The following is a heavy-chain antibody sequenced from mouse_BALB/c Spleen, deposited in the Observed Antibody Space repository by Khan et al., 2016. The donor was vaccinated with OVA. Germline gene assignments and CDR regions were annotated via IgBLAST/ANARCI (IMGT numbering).Heavy chain of an antibody. V-gene: IGHV1-4*01. CDR1: GYTFTTYT. CDR2: INPSNGYT. CDR3: AREGGYRRSDGWFSY. Sequence: QIQLVQSGAELARPGASVKMSCKASGYTFTTYTMHWVKQRPGQGLEWIGYINPSNGYTNYNQKFKDKSTLTADKSSSTAYMQLSSLTSDYSAVYYCAREGGYRRSDGWFSYWGQGTLVTVSA. J-gene: IGHJ3*01. D-gene: IGHD3-1*01.